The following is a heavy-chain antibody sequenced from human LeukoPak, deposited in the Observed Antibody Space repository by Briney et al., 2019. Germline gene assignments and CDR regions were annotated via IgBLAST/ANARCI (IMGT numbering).Heavy chain of an antibody. J-gene: IGHJ4*02. D-gene: IGHD1-1*01. CDR2: IRSNGDTT. CDR1: GFTFSSLD. Sequence: PGGSLRLSCTASGFTFSSLDMTWVRQAPGKGLEWVSTIRSNGDTTYNADSVKGRFTISRDNSKNTLYLELNSLRVEDTATFYCAKGQELDDGVFDSWGQGTMVTVSS. V-gene: IGHV3-23*01. CDR3: AKGQELDDGVFDS.